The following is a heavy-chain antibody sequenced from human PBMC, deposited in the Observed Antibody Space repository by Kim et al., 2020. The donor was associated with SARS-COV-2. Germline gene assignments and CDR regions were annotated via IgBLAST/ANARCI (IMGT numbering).Heavy chain of an antibody. CDR1: GGSVSSGSYY. CDR3: ASTVGIAGGFDP. V-gene: IGHV4-61*01. J-gene: IGHJ5*02. Sequence: SETLSLTCTVPGGSVSSGSYYWSWIRQPPGKGLEWIGYIYYSGSTNYNPSLKSRVTISVDTSKNQFSLKLSSVTAADTAVYYCASTVGIAGGFDPWGQGTLVTVSS. D-gene: IGHD6-13*01. CDR2: IYYSGST.